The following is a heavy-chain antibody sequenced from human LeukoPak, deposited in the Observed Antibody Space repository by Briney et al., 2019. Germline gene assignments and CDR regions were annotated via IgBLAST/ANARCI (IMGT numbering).Heavy chain of an antibody. J-gene: IGHJ4*02. D-gene: IGHD6-19*01. CDR3: AKDGHSSSATYFDY. CDR1: GFTFSNYG. Sequence: GRSLRLSCAASGFTFSNYGMHWVRRAPGKGLEWGAFIRYDGGNKYYVDSVKGRFTISRDNSKNTLYLQMNSLRAEDTAVYYCAKDGHSSSATYFDYWGQGTLVTVSS. V-gene: IGHV3-30*02. CDR2: IRYDGGNK.